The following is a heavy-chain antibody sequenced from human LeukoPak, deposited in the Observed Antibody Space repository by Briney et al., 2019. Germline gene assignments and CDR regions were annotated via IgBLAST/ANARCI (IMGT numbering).Heavy chain of an antibody. D-gene: IGHD6-6*01. CDR1: GFTISNYA. Sequence: GGSLRLSCAASGFTISNYAMSWVRQTPGKGLEWVSAISGSGDSTYYADSVKGRFTISRDDSKNILFLQMNSLRAEDTAVYYCAKRGPYSSSSPFDYWGQGTLVTVSS. CDR2: ISGSGDST. V-gene: IGHV3-23*01. CDR3: AKRGPYSSSSPFDY. J-gene: IGHJ4*02.